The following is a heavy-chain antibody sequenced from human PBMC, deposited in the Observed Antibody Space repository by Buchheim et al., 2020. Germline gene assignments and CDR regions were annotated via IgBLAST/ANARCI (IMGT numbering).Heavy chain of an antibody. CDR1: GASISSTNW. CDR2: VSHSGTT. D-gene: IGHD1-26*01. Sequence: QVHLQESGPRLVKPSGTLSLTCAVSGASISSTNWWSWVRQPPGKGLGGIGEVSHSGTTTYNPSLKSRVTISVDKSTNQFSPRMNPVTAADTAVYYCAREQGSITSPPYIWFDPWGQGTL. J-gene: IGHJ5*02. CDR3: AREQGSITSPPYIWFDP. V-gene: IGHV4-4*02.